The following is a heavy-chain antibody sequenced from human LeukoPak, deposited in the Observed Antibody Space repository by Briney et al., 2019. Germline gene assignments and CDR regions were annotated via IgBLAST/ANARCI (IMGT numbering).Heavy chain of an antibody. CDR1: GGSINNFY. Sequence: SETLSLTCTVSGGSINNFYCNWIRQPPGKGLEWIGYTYYSGSTNYNPSIKSRVTMSVDTSKNHFSLRLNSVTAADTAVYYCARGYDSKSTYFDYWGQGTLVTVSS. CDR3: ARGYDSKSTYFDY. J-gene: IGHJ4*02. CDR2: TYYSGST. D-gene: IGHD5-12*01. V-gene: IGHV4-59*01.